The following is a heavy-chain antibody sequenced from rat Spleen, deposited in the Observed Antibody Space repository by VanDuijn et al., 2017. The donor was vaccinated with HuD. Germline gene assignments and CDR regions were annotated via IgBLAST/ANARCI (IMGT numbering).Heavy chain of an antibody. CDR1: GFTFSDYA. Sequence: EVQLVESGGGLVQPGRSLKLSCAASGFTFSDYAMAWVRQAPTKGLEWVASITNSGGSTYYRDSVKVRFTISRDNAKNTLYLEMDSLRSEDMATYYCTTGVYWGQGVMVTVSS. CDR2: ITNSGGST. J-gene: IGHJ2*01. CDR3: TTGVY. V-gene: IGHV5-20*01.